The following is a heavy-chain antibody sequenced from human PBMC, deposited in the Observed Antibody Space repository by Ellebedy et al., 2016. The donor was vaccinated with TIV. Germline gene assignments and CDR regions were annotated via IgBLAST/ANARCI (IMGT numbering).Heavy chain of an antibody. CDR1: GFTFSSYG. Sequence: PGGSLRLSCAAFGFTFSSYGMNWVRQAPGKGLEWVSYISSSSSTINYADSVKGRFTISRDNARNSLYLQMNRLRDEDTAVYYCARGGAARPDYWGQGTLATVSS. J-gene: IGHJ4*02. D-gene: IGHD6-6*01. CDR3: ARGGAARPDY. V-gene: IGHV3-48*02. CDR2: ISSSSSTI.